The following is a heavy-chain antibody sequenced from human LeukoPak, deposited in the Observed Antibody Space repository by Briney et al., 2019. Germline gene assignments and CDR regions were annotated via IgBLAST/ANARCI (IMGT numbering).Heavy chain of an antibody. J-gene: IGHJ4*02. Sequence: GASVKVSCKASGYTLSRYTISWVRQAPGQGLEWMGWVSVYNGNTHYAQKFQGRVTMTTDTSTSTVYMELRSLRSNDTAVYYCAVNGYSSSWYTSYYFDYWGQGTLVTVSS. CDR2: VSVYNGNT. D-gene: IGHD6-13*01. V-gene: IGHV1-18*01. CDR3: AVNGYSSSWYTSYYFDY. CDR1: GYTLSRYT.